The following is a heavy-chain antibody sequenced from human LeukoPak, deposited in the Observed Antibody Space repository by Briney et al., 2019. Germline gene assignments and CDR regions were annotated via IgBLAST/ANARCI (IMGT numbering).Heavy chain of an antibody. Sequence: ASVKVSCKASGYTFTSYYMHWVRQAPGQGLEWTGIINPSGGSTTYAQKFEGRVAMTRDTSTSTVYMDLSSLRSEDTAVYYCARVAVRDGFDIWGQGTMVTVSS. V-gene: IGHV1-46*01. CDR1: GYTFTSYY. J-gene: IGHJ3*02. CDR2: INPSGGST. D-gene: IGHD6-19*01. CDR3: ARVAVRDGFDI.